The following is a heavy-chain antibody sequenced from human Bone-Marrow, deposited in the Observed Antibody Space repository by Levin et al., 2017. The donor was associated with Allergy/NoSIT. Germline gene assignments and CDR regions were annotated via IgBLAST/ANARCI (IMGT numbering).Heavy chain of an antibody. J-gene: IGHJ4*02. Sequence: SETLSLTCTVSGGSISSYYWSWIRQPPGKGLEWIGYIYYSGSTNYNPSLKSRVTISVDTSKNQFSLKLSSVTAADTAVYYCVGNSGYYLGEDYFDYWGQGTLVTVSS. CDR3: VGNSGYYLGEDYFDY. V-gene: IGHV4-59*08. D-gene: IGHD3-22*01. CDR1: GGSISSYY. CDR2: IYYSGST.